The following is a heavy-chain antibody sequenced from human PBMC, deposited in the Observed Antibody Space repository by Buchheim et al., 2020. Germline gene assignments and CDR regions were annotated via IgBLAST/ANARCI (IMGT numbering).Heavy chain of an antibody. V-gene: IGHV3-30*03. CDR2: ISDDGTNN. Sequence: QVQLVESGGGVVQPGRSLRLSCAASGFTFSTYAMHWVHQAPGKGLEWLAVISDDGTNNYYTDAVKGRFTISRDNSKNTVYLQVDSLTTEDTAAYYCARTDCGTTHCKHLQYWGLGTL. J-gene: IGHJ4*02. CDR3: ARTDCGTTHCKHLQY. CDR1: GFTFSTYA. D-gene: IGHD2-21*01.